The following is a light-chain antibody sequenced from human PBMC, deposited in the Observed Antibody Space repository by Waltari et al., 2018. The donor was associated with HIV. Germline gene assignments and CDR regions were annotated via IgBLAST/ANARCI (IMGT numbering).Light chain of an antibody. Sequence: QSVLTQPPSASGTPGKRVTISCSGSSSNIGSKSVNWFQQVPGTAPILLMYSDNQRPSGVPDRCSGSTSGTSASLAISGFQSEDEADYYCAAWDDSLDAWVFGGGTRLTVL. CDR3: AAWDDSLDAWV. J-gene: IGLJ3*02. V-gene: IGLV1-44*01. CDR2: SDN. CDR1: SSNIGSKS.